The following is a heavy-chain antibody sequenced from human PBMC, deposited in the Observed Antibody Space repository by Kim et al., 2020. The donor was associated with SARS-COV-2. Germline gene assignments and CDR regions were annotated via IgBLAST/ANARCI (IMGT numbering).Heavy chain of an antibody. CDR1: GGSFSASS. J-gene: IGHJ2*01. D-gene: IGHD3-3*01. V-gene: IGHV4-34*01. CDR3: ARAYYDFWSGFYGWYFDL. CDR2: VHHNGNT. Sequence: SETLSLTCAVYGGSFSASSWNWIRQPPGKGLEWIGEVHHNGNTTYNPSLKSQVIISVDTSKNQVSLRLTSVTAADTAVYYCARAYYDFWSGFYGWYFDLWGRGTLVTVSS.